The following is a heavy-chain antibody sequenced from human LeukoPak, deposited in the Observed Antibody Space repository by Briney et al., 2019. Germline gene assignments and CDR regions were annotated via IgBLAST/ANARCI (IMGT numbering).Heavy chain of an antibody. J-gene: IGHJ4*02. CDR3: AKVTYYYDSSGYYYVDNFDY. Sequence: GGSLRLSCAASEFSVGSNYMTWVRQAPGKGLEWVSLIYSGGSTYYADSVKGRFTISRDNSKNTLYLQMNSLRAEDTAVYYCAKVTYYYDSSGYYYVDNFDYWGQGALVTVSS. CDR1: EFSVGSNY. V-gene: IGHV3-66*01. CDR2: IYSGGST. D-gene: IGHD3-22*01.